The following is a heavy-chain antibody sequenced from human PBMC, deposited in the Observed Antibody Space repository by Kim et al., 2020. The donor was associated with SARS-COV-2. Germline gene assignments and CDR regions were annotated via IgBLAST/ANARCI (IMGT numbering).Heavy chain of an antibody. D-gene: IGHD3-22*01. Sequence: ASVKVSCKASGYTFTSYGISWVRQAPGQRLEWMGWISAYNGNRNYAQKLQGRVTMTTDTSTSTAYMELRSLRSDDTAVYFCARDSRIDYYDSSDNWFDPWGQGTLFTVSS. J-gene: IGHJ5*02. CDR2: ISAYNGNR. V-gene: IGHV1-18*01. CDR1: GYTFTSYG. CDR3: ARDSRIDYYDSSDNWFDP.